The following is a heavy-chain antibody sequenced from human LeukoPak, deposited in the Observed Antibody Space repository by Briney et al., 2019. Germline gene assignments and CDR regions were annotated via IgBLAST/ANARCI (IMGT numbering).Heavy chain of an antibody. CDR2: IVEDGTNQ. Sequence: PGGSLRLSCAASGFTFNNYLMHWARQAPGEGLDWVGVIVEDGTNQYYADSVKGRFTISRDNSKNTLFLQMNSLRSEDTAMYYCARVQGGGYRTADYWGQGTLVTVSS. CDR1: GFTFNNYL. V-gene: IGHV3-30*04. J-gene: IGHJ4*02. CDR3: ARVQGGGYRTADY. D-gene: IGHD6-19*01.